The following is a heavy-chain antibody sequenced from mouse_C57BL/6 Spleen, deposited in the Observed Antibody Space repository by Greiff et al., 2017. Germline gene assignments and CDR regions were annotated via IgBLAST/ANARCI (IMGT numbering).Heavy chain of an antibody. CDR1: GYTFTSYW. Sequence: QVQLKQPGAELVKPGASVKMSCKASGYTFTSYWITWVKQRPGQGLEWIGDIYPGSGSTNYNEKFKSKATLTVDTSSSTAYMQLSSLTSEDSAVYYCARWRQNYAMDYWGQGTSVTVSS. J-gene: IGHJ4*01. CDR2: IYPGSGST. D-gene: IGHD3-2*01. CDR3: ARWRQNYAMDY. V-gene: IGHV1-55*01.